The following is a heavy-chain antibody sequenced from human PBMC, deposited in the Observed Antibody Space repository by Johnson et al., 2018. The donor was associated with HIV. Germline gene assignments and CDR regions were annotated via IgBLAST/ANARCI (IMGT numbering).Heavy chain of an antibody. V-gene: IGHV3-72*01. J-gene: IGHJ3*01. Sequence: VQLVESGGGLVQPGGSLRLSCATSGFTFSDHYMDWVRQAPGKGLEWVGRTRNKANSYTTEYAASVKGRFTISRDDSKNSLHLQMNSLKTEDTAVYYCAREGRWLQFPAFDVWGQGTVVTVSS. CDR3: AREGRWLQFPAFDV. CDR1: GFTFSDHY. CDR2: TRNKANSYTT. D-gene: IGHD5-24*01.